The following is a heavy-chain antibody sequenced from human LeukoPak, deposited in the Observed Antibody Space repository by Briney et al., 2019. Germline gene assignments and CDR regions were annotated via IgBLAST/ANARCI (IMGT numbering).Heavy chain of an antibody. Sequence: PGRSLRLSCTASGFTFGDYAMSWVRQAPGKGLEWVGFIRTKAYGETSDYAASVKGRFTISRDDSKSIAYLQMNSLRTEDTAVYYCTRGKLPHEGFDPWGQGTLVTVSS. V-gene: IGHV3-49*04. CDR1: GFTFGDYA. CDR3: TRGKLPHEGFDP. J-gene: IGHJ5*02. D-gene: IGHD1-26*01. CDR2: IRTKAYGETS.